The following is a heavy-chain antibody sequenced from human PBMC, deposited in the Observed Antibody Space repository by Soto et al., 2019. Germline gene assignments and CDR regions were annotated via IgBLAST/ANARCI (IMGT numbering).Heavy chain of an antibody. CDR1: SGSISSSNW. CDR3: ARSRYCSGGSCPKIFDN. V-gene: IGHV4-4*02. D-gene: IGHD2-15*01. J-gene: IGHJ4*02. CDR2: IYHSGST. Sequence: PSETLSLTCAVSSGSISSSNWWSWVRQPPGKGLEWIGEIYHSGSTNYNPSLKSRVTISVDKSKNQFSLKLSSVTAADTAVYYCARSRYCSGGSCPKIFDNWGQGTLVTVSS.